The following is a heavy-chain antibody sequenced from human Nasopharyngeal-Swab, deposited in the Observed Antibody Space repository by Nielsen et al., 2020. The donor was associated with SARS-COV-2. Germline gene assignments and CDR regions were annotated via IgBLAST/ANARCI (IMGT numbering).Heavy chain of an antibody. J-gene: IGHJ6*02. V-gene: IGHV4-61*01. CDR3: AGSAADYYYYGMDV. Sequence: SETLSLTCTVSGGSVSSASYYWSWIRQPPGKGLEWIGYIYYSGSTYYNPSLKSRVTISVDTSKNQFSLKLSSVTAADTAVYYCAGSAADYYYYGMDVWGQGTTVTVSS. CDR1: GGSVSSASYY. CDR2: IYYSGST. D-gene: IGHD6-13*01.